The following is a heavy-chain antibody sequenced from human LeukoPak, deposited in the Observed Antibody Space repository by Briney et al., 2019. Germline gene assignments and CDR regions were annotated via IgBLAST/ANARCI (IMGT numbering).Heavy chain of an antibody. D-gene: IGHD3-3*01. J-gene: IGHJ6*03. Sequence: SETLSLICSVTGVSISSYYWSWLRQPPGGGLEWIGYTYTRGTTKYSPSLKSRATISVDTSKNQLSLKLRSLTAADTGVYYCARQGDDRSASYTYYYYYFMDVWGTGTTVTVSS. V-gene: IGHV4-4*09. CDR2: TYTRGTT. CDR3: ARQGDDRSASYTYYYYYFMDV. CDR1: GVSISSYY.